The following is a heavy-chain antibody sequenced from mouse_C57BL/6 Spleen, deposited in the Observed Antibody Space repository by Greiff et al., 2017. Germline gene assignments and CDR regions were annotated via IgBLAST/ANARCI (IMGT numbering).Heavy chain of an antibody. CDR1: GYTFTSYW. CDR3: ERDYYGRIHFDY. J-gene: IGHJ2*01. D-gene: IGHD1-1*01. V-gene: IGHV1-50*01. CDR2: IDPSDSYT. Sequence: QVHVKQPGAELVKPGASVKLSCKASGYTFTSYWMQWVKQRPGQGLEWIGEIDPSDSYTNYNQKFKGKATLTVDTASSTAYMQLSSLTSEDSAVYDCERDYYGRIHFDYWGQGTTLTVSS.